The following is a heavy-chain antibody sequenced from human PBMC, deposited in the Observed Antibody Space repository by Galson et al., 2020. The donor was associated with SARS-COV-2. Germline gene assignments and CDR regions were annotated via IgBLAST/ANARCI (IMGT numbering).Heavy chain of an antibody. CDR3: TRAYNSGGPVPVGTPFDH. Sequence: GESLKISCVASGFSIIDYEMNWVRQAPGKGLEWVSYISGSGSTVYHADSVKGRFTISRDNARNSLYLQMSSLGVEDTAIYYCTRAYNSGGPVPVGTPFDHWGQGTLVTVSS. V-gene: IGHV3-48*03. J-gene: IGHJ4*02. CDR1: GFSIIDYE. D-gene: IGHD1-1*01. CDR2: ISGSGSTV.